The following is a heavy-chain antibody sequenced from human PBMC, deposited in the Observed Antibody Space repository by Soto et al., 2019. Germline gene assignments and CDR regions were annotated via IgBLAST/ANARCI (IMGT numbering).Heavy chain of an antibody. CDR2: FGGSGGST. Sequence: EVQLLESGGGLVQPGGSLRLSCAASGFIFSSYAMSWVRQAPGKGLEWVSTFGGSGGSTYYADSVKGRFTISRDNSKNTLYLQMNSLRAEDTARYFCAKGLYRWLGYCLDIWGQGTMVTVSS. D-gene: IGHD2-15*01. CDR1: GFIFSSYA. CDR3: AKGLYRWLGYCLDI. J-gene: IGHJ3*02. V-gene: IGHV3-23*01.